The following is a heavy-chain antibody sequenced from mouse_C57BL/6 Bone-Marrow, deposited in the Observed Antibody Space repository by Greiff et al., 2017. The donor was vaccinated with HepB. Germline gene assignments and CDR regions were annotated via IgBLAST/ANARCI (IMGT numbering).Heavy chain of an antibody. CDR2: IHPNSGST. J-gene: IGHJ2*01. CDR3: ASEGTGTPFDY. Sequence: QVQLQQPGAELVKPGASVKLSCKASGYTFTSYWMLWVKQRPGQGLEWIGMIHPNSGSTNYNEKFKSKATLTVDKSSSTAYMQLSSLTSEDSAVYNCASEGTGTPFDYWGQGTTLTVSS. D-gene: IGHD4-1*01. CDR1: GYTFTSYW. V-gene: IGHV1-64*01.